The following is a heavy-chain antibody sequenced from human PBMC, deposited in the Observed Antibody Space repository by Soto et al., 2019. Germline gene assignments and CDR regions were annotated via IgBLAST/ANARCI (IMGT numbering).Heavy chain of an antibody. CDR2: MYYSGSS. D-gene: IGHD2-21*02. V-gene: IGHV4-39*01. CDR1: GDSINSRSYY. Sequence: NPSETLSLTCTVTGDSINSRSYYWGWIRQPPGKGLEWIGSMYYSGSSYYNPSLKSRVAISVDTSKNQFSLKLRSVTAADTAVYFCARQRLLRLKPDFDIWGQGTLVTVSS. CDR3: ARQRLLRLKPDFDI. J-gene: IGHJ4*02.